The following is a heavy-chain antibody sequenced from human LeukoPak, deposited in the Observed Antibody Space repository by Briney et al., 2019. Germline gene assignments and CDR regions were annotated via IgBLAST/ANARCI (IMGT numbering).Heavy chain of an antibody. J-gene: IGHJ4*02. CDR1: GFTFSTSW. D-gene: IGHD1-26*01. Sequence: GGSLRLSCAGSGFTFSTSWMHWVRQAPGKALVWASRINDDGSSINYADSVKGRFTISRDNAKNTLYLQMSSLRAEDTAVYYCARALGSYSDYWGQGTLVSVSS. V-gene: IGHV3-74*01. CDR3: ARALGSYSDY. CDR2: INDDGSSI.